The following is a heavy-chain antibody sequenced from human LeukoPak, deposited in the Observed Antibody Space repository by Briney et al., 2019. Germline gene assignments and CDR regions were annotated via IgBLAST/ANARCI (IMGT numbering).Heavy chain of an antibody. D-gene: IGHD2-2*01. CDR3: ARDQGDIVVVPAAGSTAYYYYYYMDV. CDR1: GFTFSRYW. Sequence: GGSLRLSCAASGFTFSRYWMTWVRQAPGKGLEWVANIKQDGSEKYYVDSVKGRFTISRDNAKNSLYLQMNSLRAEDTAVYYCARDQGDIVVVPAAGSTAYYYYYYMDVWGEGTTVTVSS. CDR2: IKQDGSEK. V-gene: IGHV3-7*01. J-gene: IGHJ6*03.